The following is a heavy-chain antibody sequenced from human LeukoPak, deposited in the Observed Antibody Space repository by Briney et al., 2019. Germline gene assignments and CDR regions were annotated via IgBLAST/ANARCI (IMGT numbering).Heavy chain of an antibody. CDR2: MNPNSGNT. J-gene: IGHJ4*02. Sequence: GASVKVSCKAAGYTFTSYDINWVRQATGQGLEWMGWMNPNSGNTGYAQKFQGRVTMTRNTSISTAYMELSSLRSEDTAVYYCARGLSSGWYSDYWGQGTLVTVSS. CDR3: ARGLSSGWYSDY. CDR1: GYTFTSYD. D-gene: IGHD6-19*01. V-gene: IGHV1-8*01.